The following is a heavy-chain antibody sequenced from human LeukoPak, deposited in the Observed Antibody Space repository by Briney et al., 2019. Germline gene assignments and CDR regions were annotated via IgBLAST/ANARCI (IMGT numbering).Heavy chain of an antibody. CDR2: IYYSGST. J-gene: IGHJ4*02. Sequence: SETLSLTCTVSGGSINSTSNYWGWIRQPPGKGLEWIGCIYYSGSTSYNPSLKSRVTISVDTSKNQFSLKLSSVTAADTAVYYCARWHPGSSFDYWGQGTLVTVSS. CDR3: ARWHPGSSFDY. CDR1: GGSINSTSNY. V-gene: IGHV4-39*07. D-gene: IGHD3-10*01.